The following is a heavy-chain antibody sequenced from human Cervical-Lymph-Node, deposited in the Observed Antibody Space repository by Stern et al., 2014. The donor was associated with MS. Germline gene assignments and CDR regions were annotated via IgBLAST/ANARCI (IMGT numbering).Heavy chain of an antibody. V-gene: IGHV1-69*06. Sequence: QVQLVQSGAEVKKPGSSVKVSCKASGDTFSSYAINWVRQVPGQGLGWMGGITPVFGTTNYAQKFQGRVTITADKSTNTAYMELMTLRSEDTAVYYCARGGGLVGYFDYWGQGTLVSVSS. J-gene: IGHJ4*02. CDR3: ARGGGLVGYFDY. CDR1: GDTFSSYA. CDR2: ITPVFGTT. D-gene: IGHD1-26*01.